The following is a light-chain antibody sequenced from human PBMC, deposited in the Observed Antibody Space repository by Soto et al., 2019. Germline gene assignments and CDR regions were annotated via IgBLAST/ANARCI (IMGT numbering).Light chain of an antibody. Sequence: QSALTQPASVSGSPGQSITISCTGTSSDVGSYNLVSWYQQHPGQAPKLMLYEGNKRPSGVSNRFSGSKSGNTASLTISGLQAEDAANYYCCSYAGSGTWVFGGGTKVTVL. CDR1: SSDVGSYNL. CDR2: EGN. CDR3: CSYAGSGTWV. V-gene: IGLV2-23*01. J-gene: IGLJ3*02.